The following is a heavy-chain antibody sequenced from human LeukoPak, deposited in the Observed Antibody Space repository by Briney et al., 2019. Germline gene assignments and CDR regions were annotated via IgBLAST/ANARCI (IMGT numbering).Heavy chain of an antibody. CDR2: IYHSGST. Sequence: KSSETLSLTCAVPGYSISSGYYWGWIRQPPGKGLEWIGSIYHSGSTYYNPSLKSRVTISVDTSKNQFSLKLSSVTAADTAVYYCARLSGEYSSSSLDYYYYYYMDVWGKGTTVTVSS. D-gene: IGHD6-6*01. CDR1: GYSISSGYY. J-gene: IGHJ6*03. CDR3: ARLSGEYSSSSLDYYYYYYMDV. V-gene: IGHV4-38-2*01.